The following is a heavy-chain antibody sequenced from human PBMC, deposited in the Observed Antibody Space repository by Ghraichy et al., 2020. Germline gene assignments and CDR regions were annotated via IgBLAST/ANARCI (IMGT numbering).Heavy chain of an antibody. CDR2: ISSSSSYI. V-gene: IGHV3-21*01. CDR1: GFTFSSYS. Sequence: GESLRLSCAASGFTFSSYSMNWVRQAPGKGLEWVSSISSSSSYIYYADSVKGRFTISRDNAKNSLYLQMNSLRAEDTAVYYCARDGITMVAFDIWGQGTMVTVSS. CDR3: ARDGITMVAFDI. J-gene: IGHJ3*02. D-gene: IGHD3-10*01.